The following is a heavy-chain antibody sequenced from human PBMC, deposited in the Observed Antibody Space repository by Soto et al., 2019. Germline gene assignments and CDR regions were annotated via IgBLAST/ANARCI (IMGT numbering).Heavy chain of an antibody. Sequence: QVQLQESGPGLVKPSQTLSLTCSVSGGSISSGGYYWSWIRQHPGKGLEWIGYIYQSGTTRYNPCLKCRVTISVDTARTQCPQRLTSVTAADTAVYYCARDRLEVGYYDYGMDVWGQGTTLTVSS. J-gene: IGHJ6*02. CDR1: GGSISSGGYY. D-gene: IGHD2-2*01. CDR2: IYQSGTT. V-gene: IGHV4-31*03. CDR3: ARDRLEVGYYDYGMDV.